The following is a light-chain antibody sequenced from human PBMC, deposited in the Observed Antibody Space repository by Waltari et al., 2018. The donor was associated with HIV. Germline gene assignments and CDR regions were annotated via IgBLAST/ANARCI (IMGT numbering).Light chain of an antibody. J-gene: IGKJ2*01. CDR1: QGINKD. CDR3: HQYNHYPYT. CDR2: AAS. V-gene: IGKV1-16*01. Sequence: DIQMTQSPSSLSASVGDRITFTCLASQGINKDLAWFQQKPGKAPTSLIYAASNLQNGVPSRFSGSGAGTDFSLTITNLQPEDFATYYCHQYNHYPYTFGQGTKLEIK.